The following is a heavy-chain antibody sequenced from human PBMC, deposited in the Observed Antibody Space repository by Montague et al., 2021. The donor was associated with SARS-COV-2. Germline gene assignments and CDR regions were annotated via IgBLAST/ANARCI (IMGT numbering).Heavy chain of an antibody. CDR2: IYCYGNT. CDR3: ARVSISCDPDYASYGMDV. J-gene: IGHJ6*02. D-gene: IGHD4-17*01. CDR1: GYSISSGDY. Sequence: SETLSLTCTVSGYSISSGDYWGWSRQHPGKGVEWVGRIYCYGNTNYNPSLKSRVTISVDTSKNQFSLKLRSVTAADTAVYYCARVSISCDPDYASYGMDVWGQGTTVTVSS. V-gene: IGHV4-38-2*02.